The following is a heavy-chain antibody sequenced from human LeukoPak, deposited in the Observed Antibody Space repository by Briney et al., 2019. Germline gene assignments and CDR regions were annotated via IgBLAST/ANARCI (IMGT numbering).Heavy chain of an antibody. CDR2: INSDESGR. Sequence: GGSLRPSCAASGFTFSTYWMHWVRQIPGKGLVWVSRINSDESGRSYADSVKGRFTISRDNAKNTLYLQMNSLRAEDTAVYYCARSIEDYYDSSGFYAYWGQGTLVTVSS. CDR3: ARSIEDYYDSSGFYAY. V-gene: IGHV3-74*01. CDR1: GFTFSTYW. J-gene: IGHJ4*02. D-gene: IGHD3-22*01.